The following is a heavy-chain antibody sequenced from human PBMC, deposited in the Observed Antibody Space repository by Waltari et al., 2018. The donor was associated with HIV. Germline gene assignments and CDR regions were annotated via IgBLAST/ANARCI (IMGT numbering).Heavy chain of an antibody. Sequence: VRLVESGGGLVQPGGSLRLSCAASVSPFSRPGMTWGRQAPGKGLEWVANIKEDGSEIHYVDSVKGRFTISRDNAKNSLYLQMNSLRAEDTAVYYCARRQQLTDWGQGTLVTVSS. CDR2: IKEDGSEI. CDR3: ARRQQLTD. V-gene: IGHV3-7*01. J-gene: IGHJ4*02. CDR1: VSPFSRPG. D-gene: IGHD6-13*01.